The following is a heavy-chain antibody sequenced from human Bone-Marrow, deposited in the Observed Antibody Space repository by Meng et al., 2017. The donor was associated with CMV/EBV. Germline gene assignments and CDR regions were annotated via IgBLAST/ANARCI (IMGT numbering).Heavy chain of an antibody. Sequence: SLRLSCAASGFTFRDYYMTWIRQAPGKGLEWVSYISGGSSTIFYADSVKGRFTTSGDNAKNSLYLQMNSLRAEDTGIYYCAREGQVYWGQGTLVTVSS. V-gene: IGHV3-11*01. J-gene: IGHJ4*02. CDR1: GFTFRDYY. CDR2: ISGGSSTI. CDR3: AREGQVY.